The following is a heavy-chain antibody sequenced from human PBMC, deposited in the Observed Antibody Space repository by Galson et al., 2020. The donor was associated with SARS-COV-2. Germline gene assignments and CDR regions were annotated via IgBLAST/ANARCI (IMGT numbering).Heavy chain of an antibody. CDR2: IDWDDDN. Sequence: SGPTLVKPTQTLTLTCTFSGFSLSTSGMCVSWIRQPPGKALEWLARIDWDDDNYYSTSLKTRLTISKDTSKNQVVLTMTNMDPVDTATYYCARIYHSGSYSYYFDYWGQGTLVTVSS. J-gene: IGHJ4*02. CDR3: ARIYHSGSYSYYFDY. D-gene: IGHD1-26*01. CDR1: GFSLSTSGMC. V-gene: IGHV2-70*11.